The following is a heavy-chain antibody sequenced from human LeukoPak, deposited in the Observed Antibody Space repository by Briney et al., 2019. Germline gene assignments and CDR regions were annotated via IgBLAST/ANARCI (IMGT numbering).Heavy chain of an antibody. CDR3: ARGRSLVLAWFDP. CDR1: GGSFSGYY. CDR2: INHSGST. Sequence: SETPSLTCAVYGGSFSGYYWSWIRQPPGKGLEWIGEINHSGSTNYNPSLKSRVTISVDTSKNQFSLKLSSVTAADTAVYYCARGRSLVLAWFDPWGQGTLVTVSS. J-gene: IGHJ5*02. V-gene: IGHV4-34*01.